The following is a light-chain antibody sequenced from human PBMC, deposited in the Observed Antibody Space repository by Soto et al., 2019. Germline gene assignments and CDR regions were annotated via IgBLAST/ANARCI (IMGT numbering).Light chain of an antibody. CDR3: ASYADSSSNFDD. CDR1: SSDVGGYNY. Sequence: QSVLTQPPSASGSPGQSVTISCTGTSSDVGGYNYVSWYQQHPGKAPKLIIYEVSQRPSGVPDRFSGSKSGNTASLTVSGLRAEDEADYYCASYADSSSNFDDFGTGTKVTVL. V-gene: IGLV2-8*01. CDR2: EVS. J-gene: IGLJ1*01.